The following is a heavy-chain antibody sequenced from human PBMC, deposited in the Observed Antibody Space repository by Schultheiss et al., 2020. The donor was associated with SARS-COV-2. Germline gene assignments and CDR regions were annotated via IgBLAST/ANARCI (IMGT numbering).Heavy chain of an antibody. J-gene: IGHJ4*02. Sequence: GESLKISCQGSGYSFTNYWISWVRQMPGKGLEWMGRIDPSDSYTNYSPSFQGQVTISADKSISTAYLQWSSLKASDTAMYYCARLAVAGIDYWGQGTLVTVSS. V-gene: IGHV5-10-1*04. D-gene: IGHD6-19*01. CDR1: GYSFTNYW. CDR3: ARLAVAGIDY. CDR2: IDPSDSYT.